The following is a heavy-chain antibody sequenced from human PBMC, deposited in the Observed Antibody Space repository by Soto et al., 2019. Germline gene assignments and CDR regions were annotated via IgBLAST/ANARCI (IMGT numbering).Heavy chain of an antibody. V-gene: IGHV1-18*01. CDR1: GYTFTSYG. CDR2: ISAYNGNT. Sequence: GASVKVSCKASGYTFTSYGISWVRQAPGQGLEWMGWISAYNGNTNYAQKLQGRVTMTTDTSTSTAYMELRSLRSDDTAVYYCATGYSSSSGYYYYGMDVWGQGTTVTVSS. D-gene: IGHD6-6*01. CDR3: ATGYSSSSGYYYYGMDV. J-gene: IGHJ6*02.